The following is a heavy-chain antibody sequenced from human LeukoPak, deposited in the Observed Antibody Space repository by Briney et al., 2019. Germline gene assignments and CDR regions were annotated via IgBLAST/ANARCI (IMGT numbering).Heavy chain of an antibody. CDR2: IKQDGSEK. D-gene: IGHD3-16*01. CDR1: GFTFSCYW. J-gene: IGHJ4*02. Sequence: GGSLRLSCAASGFTFSCYWMSWVRQAPGKGLEWVANIKQDGSEKYYVDSVKGRFTISRDNAKNSLYLQMHSLRAEDTAVYYCARSGRGKGVDYWGQGTLVTVSS. V-gene: IGHV3-7*01. CDR3: ARSGRGKGVDY.